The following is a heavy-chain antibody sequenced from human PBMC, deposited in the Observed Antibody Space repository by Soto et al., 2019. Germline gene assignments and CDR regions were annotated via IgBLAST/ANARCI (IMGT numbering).Heavy chain of an antibody. CDR3: ARGAYYYDSSGYYANAFDI. Sequence: QVQLQESGPGLVKPSQTLSLTCTISGGSISSGGYYWSWIRQHPGKGLEWIGYIYCSGSTYYNPSLKSRVTISVDTSKNQFSLKLSSVTAADTAVYYCARGAYYYDSSGYYANAFDIWGQGTMVTVSS. CDR2: IYCSGST. D-gene: IGHD3-22*01. CDR1: GGSISSGGYY. V-gene: IGHV4-31*03. J-gene: IGHJ3*02.